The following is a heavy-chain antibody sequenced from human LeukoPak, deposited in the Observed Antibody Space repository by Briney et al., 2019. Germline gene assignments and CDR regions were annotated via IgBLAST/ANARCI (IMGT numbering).Heavy chain of an antibody. CDR1: GFTFSSYA. D-gene: IGHD2-2*01. J-gene: IGHJ4*02. V-gene: IGHV3-21*01. Sequence: GGSLRLSCAASGFTFSSYAMSWVRQAPGKGLEWVSSISSSSSYIYYADSVKGRFTISRDNAKNSLYLQMNSLRAEDTAVYYCAREGYQLPFDYWGQGTLVTVSS. CDR2: ISSSSSYI. CDR3: AREGYQLPFDY.